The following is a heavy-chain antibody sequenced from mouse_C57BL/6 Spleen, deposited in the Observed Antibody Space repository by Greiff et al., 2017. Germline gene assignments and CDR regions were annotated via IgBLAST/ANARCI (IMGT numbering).Heavy chain of an antibody. CDR1: GFTFSSYA. CDR2: ISDGGSYT. CDR3: ARDASHYH. V-gene: IGHV5-4*01. D-gene: IGHD1-2*01. J-gene: IGHJ2*01. Sequence: EVQGVESGGGLVKPGGSLKLSCAASGFTFSSYAMSWVRQTPEKRLEWVATISDGGSYTYYPDNVKGRFTISRDNAKNNLYLQMSHLKSEDTAMYYCARDASHYHWGQGTTLTVSS.